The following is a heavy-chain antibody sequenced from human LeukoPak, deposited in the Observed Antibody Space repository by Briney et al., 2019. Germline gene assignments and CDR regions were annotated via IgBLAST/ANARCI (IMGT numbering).Heavy chain of an antibody. CDR2: INPNSGGT. J-gene: IGHJ4*02. Sequence: ASVKVSCKASGYPFTDYFIHWVRQAPGQGLEWMGWINPNSGGTNYAQKFQGRVTMTRDTSISTAYMELSRLRSDDTAVYYCALTAMGYCSSTSCYSFDYWGQGTLVTVSS. CDR3: ALTAMGYCSSTSCYSFDY. V-gene: IGHV1-2*02. D-gene: IGHD2-2*01. CDR1: GYPFTDYF.